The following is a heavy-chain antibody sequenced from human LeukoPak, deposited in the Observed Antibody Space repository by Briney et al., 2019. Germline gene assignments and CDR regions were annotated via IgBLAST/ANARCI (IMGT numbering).Heavy chain of an antibody. CDR2: ISGSDGTT. D-gene: IGHD2-2*02. CDR1: GFTFSSYA. Sequence: GGSLRLSCAASGFTFSSYAMSWVRPPPGKGLEWVSVISGSDGTTYYADSVKGRFTISRDSSRNTLYLQMNSLRAEDTALYYCAKHLSANCYTGFDYWGQGTLVTVSS. CDR3: AKHLSANCYTGFDY. V-gene: IGHV3-23*01. J-gene: IGHJ4*02.